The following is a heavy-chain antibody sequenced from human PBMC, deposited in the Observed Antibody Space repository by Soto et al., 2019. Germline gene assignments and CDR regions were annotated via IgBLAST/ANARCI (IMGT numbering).Heavy chain of an antibody. D-gene: IGHD2-8*01. CDR1: GDSISCDNW. Sequence: SETLSLTCAVSGDSISCDNWWSWVRQPPEKGLEWIGEIYRGTTPTYHPSLESRVTISVDKSKNHFSLKLNSVTAADTAVYYCVKNGAYALEYWGQGTLVTVSS. J-gene: IGHJ4*02. CDR3: VKNGAYALEY. CDR2: IYRGTTP. V-gene: IGHV4-4*02.